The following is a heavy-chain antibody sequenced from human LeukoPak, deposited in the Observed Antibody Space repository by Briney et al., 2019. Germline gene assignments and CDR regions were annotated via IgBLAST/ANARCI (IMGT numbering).Heavy chain of an antibody. CDR3: ARATERVGPSPD. Sequence: ASVKVPCKASGYTFTGYYMHWVRQAPGQGLEWMGWINPNSGGTNYAQKFQGRVTMTRDTSISTAYMELSRLRSDDTAVYYCARATERVGPSPDWGQGTLVTVSS. J-gene: IGHJ1*01. CDR2: INPNSGGT. CDR1: GYTFTGYY. D-gene: IGHD2-2*01. V-gene: IGHV1-2*02.